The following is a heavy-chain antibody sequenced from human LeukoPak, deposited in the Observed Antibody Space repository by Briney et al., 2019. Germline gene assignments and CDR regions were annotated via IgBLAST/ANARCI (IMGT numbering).Heavy chain of an antibody. J-gene: IGHJ4*02. CDR1: GFTFSSYG. V-gene: IGHV3-30*03. CDR2: ISYDGSNK. Sequence: GGSLRLSCAASGFTFSSYGMHWVRQAPGKGLEWVAVISYDGSNKYYADSVKGRFTISRDNSKNTLYLQMNSLRAEDTAVYYCARDRDRDMTTVTHSLGYWGQGTLVTVSS. CDR3: ARDRDRDMTTVTHSLGY. D-gene: IGHD4-11*01.